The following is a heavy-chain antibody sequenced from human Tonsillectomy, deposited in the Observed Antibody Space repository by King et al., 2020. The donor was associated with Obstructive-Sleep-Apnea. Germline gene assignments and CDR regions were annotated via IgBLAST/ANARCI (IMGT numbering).Heavy chain of an antibody. CDR3: ARGYYGMDV. CDR2: ISSSSSTI. V-gene: IGHV3-48*01. CDR1: GFTFSSYS. Sequence: VKLVESGGGLVQPGGSLRLSCAASGFTFSSYSMNWVRQAPGKGLEWVSYISSSSSTIYYADSVKGRFTISRDNAKNSLYLQMNSLRAEDTAVYYCARGYYGMDVWGQGTTVTVSS. J-gene: IGHJ6*02.